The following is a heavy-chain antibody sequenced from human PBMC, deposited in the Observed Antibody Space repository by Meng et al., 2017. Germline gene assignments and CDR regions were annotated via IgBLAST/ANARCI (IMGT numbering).Heavy chain of an antibody. J-gene: IGHJ6*02. V-gene: IGHV4-31*01. CDR3: ARGKLRRYYYGMDV. CDR2: IYYSGST. CDR1: GGSISSGGYY. Sequence: LRLSCTVSGGSISSGGYYWSWIRQHPGKGLEWIGYIYYSGSTYYNPSLKSLVTISVDTSKNHFSLKLSSVTAADTAVYYCARGKLRRYYYGMDVWGQGTTVTVSS. D-gene: IGHD3-3*01.